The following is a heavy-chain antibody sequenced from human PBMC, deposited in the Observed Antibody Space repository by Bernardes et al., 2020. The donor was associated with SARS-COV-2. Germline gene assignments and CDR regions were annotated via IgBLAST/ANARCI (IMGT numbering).Heavy chain of an antibody. D-gene: IGHD3-16*02. V-gene: IGHV3-23*01. CDR1: GFTFSRHA. J-gene: IGHJ4*02. Sequence: GGSLRLSCAASGFTFSRHAMSWVRQAPGKGLEWVSRISGSGGSTYYADSVKGRFTISRDNSKNTLYLQMNSLRAEDTAVYYCAKGPPGWGNYRGYYYFDFWGQGTLVTVSS. CDR2: ISGSGGST. CDR3: AKGPPGWGNYRGYYYFDF.